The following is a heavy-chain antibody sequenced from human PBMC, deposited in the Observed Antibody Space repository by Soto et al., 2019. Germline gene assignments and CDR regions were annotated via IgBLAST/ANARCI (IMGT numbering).Heavy chain of an antibody. J-gene: IGHJ6*02. CDR3: AREQYGSGSWGGYYYYGMDV. Sequence: QVQLVESGGGLVKPGGSLRLSCAASGFTFSDYYMSWIRQAPGKGLEWVSYISSSGSTIYYADFVKGRFTISRDNAKKSMYLQMKSLRAEDTVVYYCAREQYGSGSWGGYYYYGMDVWGQGTTVTVYS. CDR1: GFTFSDYY. D-gene: IGHD3-10*01. CDR2: ISSSGSTI. V-gene: IGHV3-11*01.